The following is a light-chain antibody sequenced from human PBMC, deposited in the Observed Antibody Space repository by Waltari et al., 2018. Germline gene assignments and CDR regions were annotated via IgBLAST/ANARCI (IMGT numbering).Light chain of an antibody. CDR2: DAS. CDR3: QQFHSLPYT. V-gene: IGKV1-33*01. Sequence: DIQMTQSPSSLSASVGDRVTFTCQATQAITTSLSWFQQKPGEAPRLLSYDASTLQPGVPSRFSGTGSATGFSLTITSLQLDDSATYYCQQFHSLPYTFARGTKLHIK. CDR1: QAITTS. J-gene: IGKJ2*01.